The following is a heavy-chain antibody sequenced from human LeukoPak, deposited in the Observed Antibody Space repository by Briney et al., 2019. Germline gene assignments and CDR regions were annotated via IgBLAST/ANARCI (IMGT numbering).Heavy chain of an antibody. V-gene: IGHV5-51*01. CDR3: ARRAGYYGSSGYYSLDY. Sequence: GESLKISCKGSGYSFTSYWIVWVRQMPGKGLEWMGIIFPGDSDTTYSPSFQGQVTISADKSVSTAYLQWSSLKASDTAMYYCARRAGYYGSSGYYSLDYWGQGTLVTVSS. J-gene: IGHJ4*02. CDR1: GYSFTSYW. CDR2: IFPGDSDT. D-gene: IGHD3-22*01.